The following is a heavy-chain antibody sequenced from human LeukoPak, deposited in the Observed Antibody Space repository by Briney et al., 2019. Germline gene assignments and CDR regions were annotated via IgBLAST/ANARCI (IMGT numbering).Heavy chain of an antibody. J-gene: IGHJ4*02. CDR2: IIPIFGTA. D-gene: IGHD3-22*01. Sequence: ASVKVSCKASGGTFSSYAISWVRQAPGQGLEWMGGIIPIFGTANYAQKFQGRVTITADKSTSTAYMELSSLRSEDTAVYYCARAPFTYYYDSSGYFDYWGQGTLVTVSS. CDR1: GGTFSSYA. V-gene: IGHV1-69*06. CDR3: ARAPFTYYYDSSGYFDY.